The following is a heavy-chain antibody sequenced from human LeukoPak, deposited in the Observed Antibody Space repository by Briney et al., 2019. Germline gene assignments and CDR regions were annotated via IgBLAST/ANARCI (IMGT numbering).Heavy chain of an antibody. CDR3: ARDNDKVVDD. D-gene: IGHD1-1*01. CDR2: ITAYNGNR. Sequence: VASVKVSCKTSGYTFSNYGISWVRQAPGQGLEWMGWITAYNGNRLYAQRFQDRITLTTDTSTSTSYMELRSLEYDDTAIYYCARDNDKVVDDWGQGTLVTVSS. CDR1: GYTFSNYG. V-gene: IGHV1-18*04. J-gene: IGHJ4*01.